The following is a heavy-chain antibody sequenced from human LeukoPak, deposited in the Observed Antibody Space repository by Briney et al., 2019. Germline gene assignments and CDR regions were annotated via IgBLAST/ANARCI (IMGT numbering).Heavy chain of an antibody. CDR1: GFTFSSYA. J-gene: IGHJ6*02. D-gene: IGHD3-10*01. CDR2: ISGSGGST. Sequence: GGSLRLSCGASGFTFSSYAMSWVRQAPGKGLEWVSAISGSGGSTYYADSVKGRFTISRDNSKNTLYLQMNSLRAEDTAVYYCAKDLWFGELLPYGMDVWGQGTTVTVSS. V-gene: IGHV3-23*01. CDR3: AKDLWFGELLPYGMDV.